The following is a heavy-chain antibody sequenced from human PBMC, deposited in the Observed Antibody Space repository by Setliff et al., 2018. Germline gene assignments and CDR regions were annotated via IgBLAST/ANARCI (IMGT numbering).Heavy chain of an antibody. CDR3: FGARTCSY. J-gene: IGHJ4*02. Sequence: PGGSLRLSCTTSGFTFSSYEVNWVRQAPGKGLEWVASITSSSSYIYYVDSAKGRFIVSRDNARRSMHLQMNSLRAEDTAVYYCFGARTCSYWGQGTLVTVSS. D-gene: IGHD3-10*01. CDR1: GFTFSSYE. V-gene: IGHV3-21*04. CDR2: ITSSSSYI.